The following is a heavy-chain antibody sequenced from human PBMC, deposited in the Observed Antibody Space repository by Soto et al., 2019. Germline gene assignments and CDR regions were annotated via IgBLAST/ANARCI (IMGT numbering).Heavy chain of an antibody. CDR2: ITPSGGST. CDR3: ARAPLGSGSYYGAPPYYYYGMDV. Sequence: QVQLVQSGAEVKKPGASVKVSCKASGYTFTSYYMHWVRQAPGQGLEWMGLITPSGGSTSYAQKFQGGVTITADESTSTAYMELSSLRSEDTAVYYCARAPLGSGSYYGAPPYYYYGMDVWGQGTTVTVSS. J-gene: IGHJ6*02. D-gene: IGHD3-10*01. V-gene: IGHV1-46*01. CDR1: GYTFTSYY.